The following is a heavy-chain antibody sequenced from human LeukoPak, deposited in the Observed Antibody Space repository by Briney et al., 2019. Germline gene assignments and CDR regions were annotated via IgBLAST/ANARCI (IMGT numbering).Heavy chain of an antibody. CDR2: IYYRGST. CDR3: AKVNWCSASCADA. V-gene: IGHV4-59*08. CDR1: GGSISSYY. Sequence: PSETLSLTCTVSGGSISSYYWNWLRQPPGKGLEWIGYIYYRGSTNYNPSLKSRVTISVDTSKNYFSLRLSSVTAADTAVYYCAKVNWCSASCADAWGQGTLVTVSS. J-gene: IGHJ4*02. D-gene: IGHD2-2*01.